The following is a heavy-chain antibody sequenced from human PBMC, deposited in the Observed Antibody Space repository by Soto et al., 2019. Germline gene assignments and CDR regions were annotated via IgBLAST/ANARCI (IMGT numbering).Heavy chain of an antibody. CDR3: AKGGTHFDY. V-gene: IGHV3-21*01. Sequence: GGSLRLSCTVSGFTFSSWTMNWVRQAPGKGLEWVSSISTSSTYIYYADSVKGRFTISRDNAKDSLYLNMNNLRADDTAVYYCAKGGTHFDYWGQGTLVTVSS. CDR1: GFTFSSWT. CDR2: ISTSSTYI. J-gene: IGHJ4*02. D-gene: IGHD1-1*01.